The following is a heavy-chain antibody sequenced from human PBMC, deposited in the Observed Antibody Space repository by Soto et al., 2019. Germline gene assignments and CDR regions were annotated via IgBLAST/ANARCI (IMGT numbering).Heavy chain of an antibody. V-gene: IGHV1-3*05. J-gene: IGHJ4*02. D-gene: IGHD2-21*02. CDR1: GYTFTSYA. CDR2: INAGNGNT. CDR3: EGSIVVVTALDY. Sequence: QVQLVQSGAEEKKPGASVKVSCKASGYTFTSYAMHWVRQAPGQRLEWMGWINAGNGNTKYSQKFQGRVTITRDTSASTAYMELSSLRSEDTAVYYWEGSIVVVTALDYWGQGTLVTVSS.